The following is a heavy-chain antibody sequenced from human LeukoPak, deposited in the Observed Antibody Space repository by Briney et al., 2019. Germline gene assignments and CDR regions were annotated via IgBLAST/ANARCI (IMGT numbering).Heavy chain of an antibody. Sequence: GGSLRLFCAASGFTFSSYALSWVRQAPGKGLEWVSAISGSGGSTYYADSVKGRFTISRDNAKNSLYLQMNSLRAEDTAVYYCARDGFGNYFDYWGQGTLVTVSS. CDR3: ARDGFGNYFDY. J-gene: IGHJ4*02. V-gene: IGHV3-23*01. D-gene: IGHD3-16*01. CDR1: GFTFSSYA. CDR2: ISGSGGST.